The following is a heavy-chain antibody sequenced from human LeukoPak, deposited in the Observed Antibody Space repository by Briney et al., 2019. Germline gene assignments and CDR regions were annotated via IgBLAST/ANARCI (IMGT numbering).Heavy chain of an antibody. J-gene: IGHJ6*03. CDR1: GGTFSSYA. Sequence: ASVKVSCKASGGTFSSYAISWVRQAPGQGLEWMGGIIPIFGTANCAQKFQGRVTITADESTSTAYMELSSLRSEDTAVYYCAGYCSSTSCYEISDYYYYMDVWGKGTTVTVSS. CDR3: AGYCSSTSCYEISDYYYYMDV. D-gene: IGHD2-2*01. CDR2: IIPIFGTA. V-gene: IGHV1-69*13.